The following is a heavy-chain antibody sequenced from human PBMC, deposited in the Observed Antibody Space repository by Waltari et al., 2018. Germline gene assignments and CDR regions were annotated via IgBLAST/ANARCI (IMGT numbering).Heavy chain of an antibody. CDR2: ISTNNGNR. Sequence: QAQLVQSGPEVKKPGASVRVSCKASGYTFSSYGITWVRQAPGQGLEWLGRISTNNGNRNYSQKLQGRVSMTTDTYTTTAYLDLRSLRSDDTAIYYCVRGGPWRLVQGNAFDYWGQGTLLTVSS. D-gene: IGHD6-6*01. CDR1: GYTFSSYG. V-gene: IGHV1-18*01. CDR3: VRGGPWRLVQGNAFDY. J-gene: IGHJ3*01.